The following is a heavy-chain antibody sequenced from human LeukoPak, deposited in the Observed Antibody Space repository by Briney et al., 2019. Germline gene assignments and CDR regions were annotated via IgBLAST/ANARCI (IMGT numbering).Heavy chain of an antibody. CDR2: ISSSSSYI. CDR3: ARGSVVRAPFDY. D-gene: IGHD2-15*01. CDR1: GFTFSSYG. J-gene: IGHJ4*02. V-gene: IGHV3-21*01. Sequence: GRSLRLSCAASGFTFSSYGMHWVRQAPGKGLEWVSSISSSSSYIYYADSVKGRFTISRDNDKNSLYLQMNSLRAEDTAVYYCARGSVVRAPFDYWGQGTLVTVSS.